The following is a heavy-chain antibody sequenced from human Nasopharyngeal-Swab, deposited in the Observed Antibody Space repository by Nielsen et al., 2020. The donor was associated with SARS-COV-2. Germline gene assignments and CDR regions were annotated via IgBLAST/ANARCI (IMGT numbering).Heavy chain of an antibody. Sequence: VRQMPGKGLGWIAYINYNSRTTYYADSVKGRFTISRDHSKNTLYVQMNILRSADTAVYYCAKGGYCSSTSCKDFFDYWGQGTLVTVSS. J-gene: IGHJ4*02. CDR2: INYNSRTT. D-gene: IGHD2-2*01. CDR3: AKGGYCSSTSCKDFFDY. V-gene: IGHV3-23*05.